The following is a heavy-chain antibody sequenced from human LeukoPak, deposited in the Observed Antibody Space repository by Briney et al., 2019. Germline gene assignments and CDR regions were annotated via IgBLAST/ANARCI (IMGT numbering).Heavy chain of an antibody. CDR2: IYYSGST. CDR3: AREAAAADYYGMDV. Sequence: SETLSLTCAVYGGSFSGYYWSWIRQPPGKGLEWIGYIYYSGSTNYNPSLKSRVTISVDTSKNQLSLKLSSVTAADTAVYYCAREAAAADYYGMDVWGQGTTVTVSS. CDR1: GGSFSGYY. V-gene: IGHV4-59*01. D-gene: IGHD6-13*01. J-gene: IGHJ6*02.